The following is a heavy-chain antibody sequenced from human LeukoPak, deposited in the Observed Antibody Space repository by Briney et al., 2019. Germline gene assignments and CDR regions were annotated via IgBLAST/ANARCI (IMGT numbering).Heavy chain of an antibody. CDR3: ARDLPTSSPRAENY. V-gene: IGHV1-69*04. Sequence: ASVKVTCKASGGTFSSYTISWVRQAPGQGLEWMGRIIPILGIANYAQKFQGRVTITADKSTSTAYMELSSLRSEDTAVYYCARDLPTSSPRAENYWGQGTLVTVSS. D-gene: IGHD6-6*01. CDR1: GGTFSSYT. CDR2: IIPILGIA. J-gene: IGHJ4*02.